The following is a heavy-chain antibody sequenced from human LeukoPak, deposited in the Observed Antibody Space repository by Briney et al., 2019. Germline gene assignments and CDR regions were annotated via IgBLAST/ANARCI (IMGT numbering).Heavy chain of an antibody. CDR3: STEDKYCTSSTCADY. CDR1: GYTFTTFH. V-gene: IGHV1-2*02. Sequence: GASVKVSCKASGYTFTTFHMHWVRQAPGQGLEWMGRISPNNGDTNYAQKFHDRVTMTRDTSISTVYMELSRLRSDGTAVYFCSTEDKYCTSSTCADYWGQGTLVTVSS. J-gene: IGHJ4*02. CDR2: ISPNNGDT. D-gene: IGHD2-2*01.